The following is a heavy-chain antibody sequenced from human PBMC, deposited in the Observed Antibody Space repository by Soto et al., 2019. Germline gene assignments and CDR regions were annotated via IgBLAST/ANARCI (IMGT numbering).Heavy chain of an antibody. Sequence: QVQLQESGPGLVKPSQTLSLTCSVSGGSISSGGYYWCWVRQHPGKGLEWIGYIDYSGSTNYNPSLKSRLSMSVDTSKNHFSLHLTSVTAADTAVYYCARRDSGYIHGPPHYYYGLDVWGQGTTVTVSS. CDR3: ARRDSGYIHGPPHYYYGLDV. D-gene: IGHD5-18*01. CDR2: IDYSGST. V-gene: IGHV4-31*03. J-gene: IGHJ6*02. CDR1: GGSISSGGYY.